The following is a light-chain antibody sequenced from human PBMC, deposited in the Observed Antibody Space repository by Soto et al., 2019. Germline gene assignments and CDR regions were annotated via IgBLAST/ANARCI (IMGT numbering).Light chain of an antibody. CDR3: RSYAGSNNFV. Sequence: QSALTQPPSASGSPGQSVTISCTGTSSDVGGYNYVSWYQQHPGKAPKLMIYEVSERPSGVPDRFSGSKSSNTASLTVSGLQAEDEADYYCRSYAGSNNFVFGTGTRSPS. CDR2: EVS. J-gene: IGLJ1*01. V-gene: IGLV2-8*01. CDR1: SSDVGGYNY.